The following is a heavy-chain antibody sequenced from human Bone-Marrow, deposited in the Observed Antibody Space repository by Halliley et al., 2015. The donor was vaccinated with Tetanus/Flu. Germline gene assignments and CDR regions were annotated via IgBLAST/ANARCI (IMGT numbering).Heavy chain of an antibody. CDR2: ISSSSNYV. J-gene: IGHJ4*02. Sequence: VSSISSSSNYVYYADSVKGRFTISRDNAKNSLYLQMNSLRAEDPAVYSCARRGWELGGPDYWGQGTLVTVSS. D-gene: IGHD1-26*01. V-gene: IGHV3-21*01. CDR3: ARRGWELGGPDY.